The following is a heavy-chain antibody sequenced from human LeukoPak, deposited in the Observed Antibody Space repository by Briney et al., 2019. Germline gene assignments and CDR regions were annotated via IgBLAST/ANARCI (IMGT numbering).Heavy chain of an antibody. CDR1: GGSISSSSYY. D-gene: IGHD3-9*01. V-gene: IGHV4-39*02. CDR2: IYYSGST. J-gene: IGHJ4*02. Sequence: SETLSLTCTVSGGSISSSSYYWGWIRQPPGKGLEWIGSIYYSGSTYYNPSLKSRVTISVDTSKNQFSLKLSSVTATDTAVYYCAREQLRYFDWLHDYWGQGTLVTVSS. CDR3: AREQLRYFDWLHDY.